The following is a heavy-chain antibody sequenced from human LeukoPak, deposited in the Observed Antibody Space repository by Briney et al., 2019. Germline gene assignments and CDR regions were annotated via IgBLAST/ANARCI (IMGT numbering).Heavy chain of an antibody. J-gene: IGHJ6*02. CDR1: GFTFSSYS. CDR3: ARDGKGSPSYYYYGMDV. CDR2: ISSSSSTI. Sequence: PGGSLRLSCAASGFTFSSYSMNWVRQAPGKGLEWVSYISSSSSTIYYADSVKGRFTISRDNAKNSLYLQMNSLRAEDTAVYYCARDGKGSPSYYYYGMDVWGQGTTVTVSS. D-gene: IGHD1-26*01. V-gene: IGHV3-48*04.